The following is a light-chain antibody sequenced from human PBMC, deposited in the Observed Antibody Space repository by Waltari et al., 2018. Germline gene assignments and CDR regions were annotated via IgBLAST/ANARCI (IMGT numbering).Light chain of an antibody. CDR1: SSHGGGYNY. J-gene: IGLJ3*02. CDR2: DVS. V-gene: IGLV2-14*01. CDR3: SSYTSSSIPWV. Sequence: QSALTQPASVSGSPGQSITFSCTGTSSHGGGYNYFTFYQQHPGKAPKLMSYDVSKRPLGVSNRFSCSKSGNTASLTISGLQAEDEADYYCSSYTSSSIPWVFGGGTKLTVL.